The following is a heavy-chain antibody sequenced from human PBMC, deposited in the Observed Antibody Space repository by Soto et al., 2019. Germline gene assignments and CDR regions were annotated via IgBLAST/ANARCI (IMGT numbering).Heavy chain of an antibody. CDR1: GFTFSSYA. CDR2: ISGSGGRT. J-gene: IGHJ4*02. CDR3: AKLGALLRSPFDY. V-gene: IGHV3-23*01. D-gene: IGHD1-26*01. Sequence: PGGSLRLSCAASGFTFSSYAMSWVRQAPGKELEWVSAISGSGGRTYYADSVKGRFTISRDNSKNTLYLQMYSLRAEDTAVYYCAKLGALLRSPFDYWGQGTLVTFSS.